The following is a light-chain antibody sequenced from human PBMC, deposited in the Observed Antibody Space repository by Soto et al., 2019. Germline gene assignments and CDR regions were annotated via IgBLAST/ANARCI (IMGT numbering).Light chain of an antibody. V-gene: IGKV1-33*01. Sequence: DIQMTQSPSSLSASVGDRVTITCLASQDIRDDLKWYQQKPGKAPTLLIYDASDLETGVPSRFSGSGSGTEFILTITRLKPEDIATYYCQQFHNLPLTFGGGTKEEIK. CDR3: QQFHNLPLT. CDR1: QDIRDD. J-gene: IGKJ4*01. CDR2: DAS.